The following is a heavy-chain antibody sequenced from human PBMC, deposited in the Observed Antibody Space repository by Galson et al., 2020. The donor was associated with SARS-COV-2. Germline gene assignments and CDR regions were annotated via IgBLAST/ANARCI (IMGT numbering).Heavy chain of an antibody. CDR2: IYRGGST. J-gene: IGHJ4*02. CDR1: GFTVSSNY. CDR3: AKEGFVALDY. V-gene: IGHV3-53*05. Sequence: GESLKISCVVSGFTVSSNYMSWVRQAPGKGLEWVSLIYRGGSTKYADSVRGRYTISRDNSKNTLYLQMNSLRAEDTAVYYCAKEGFVALDYWGQGTLVTVSS. D-gene: IGHD2-15*01.